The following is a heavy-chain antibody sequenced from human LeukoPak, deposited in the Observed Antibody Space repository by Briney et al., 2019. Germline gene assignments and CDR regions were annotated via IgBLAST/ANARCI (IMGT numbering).Heavy chain of an antibody. CDR1: GFTFSSYA. CDR2: ISYDGSNK. CDR3: AKVRAGLVTIIEQ. J-gene: IGHJ4*02. V-gene: IGHV3-30*04. Sequence: GRSLRLSCTASGFTFSSYAMHWVRQAPGKGLEWVAVISYDGSNKYYADSVKGRFTISRDNSKNTLYLQMNSLRAEDTAVYYCAKVRAGLVTIIEQWGQGTLVTVSS. D-gene: IGHD3/OR15-3a*01.